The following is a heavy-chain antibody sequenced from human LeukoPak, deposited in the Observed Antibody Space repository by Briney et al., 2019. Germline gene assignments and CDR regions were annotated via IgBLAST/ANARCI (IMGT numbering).Heavy chain of an antibody. J-gene: IGHJ4*02. CDR2: INPNSGGT. D-gene: IGHD5-18*01. CDR1: GYTFTSYG. V-gene: IGHV1-2*02. Sequence: APVKVSCKASGYTFTSYGISWVRQAPGQGLEWMGWINPNSGGTNYAQRFQGRVTMTRDTSISTAYMELSRLRSDDTAVYYCARDVGYSYGYSVDYWGQGTLVTVSS. CDR3: ARDVGYSYGYSVDY.